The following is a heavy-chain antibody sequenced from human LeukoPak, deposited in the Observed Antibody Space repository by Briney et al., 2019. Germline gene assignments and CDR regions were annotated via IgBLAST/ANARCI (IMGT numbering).Heavy chain of an antibody. CDR1: GYTFTSYY. Sequence: ASVTVSCKASGYTFTSYYMHWVRQAPGQGLEWMGLINASGGSTSYAQKFQGRVTMTRDMSTSTVYMELSSLRSEDTAVYYCAINQAGYCGGGSCYRHEFYYMDVWGKGTSVTVSS. J-gene: IGHJ6*03. CDR2: INASGGST. D-gene: IGHD2-15*01. V-gene: IGHV1-46*01. CDR3: AINQAGYCGGGSCYRHEFYYMDV.